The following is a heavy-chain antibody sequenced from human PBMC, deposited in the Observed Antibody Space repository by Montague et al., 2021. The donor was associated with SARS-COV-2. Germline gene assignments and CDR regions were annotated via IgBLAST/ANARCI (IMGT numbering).Heavy chain of an antibody. V-gene: IGHV3-33*01. CDR2: IWYDGSNK. D-gene: IGHD3-9*01. CDR1: GFTFSSYG. Sequence: SLRLSCAASGFTFSSYGMHWVRQAPGKGLEWVAVIWYDGSNKYYADSVKGRFTISRDNSKNTLYLQMNGLRAEDTAVYYCARDFGILTGTAPEDYWGQGTLVTVSS. J-gene: IGHJ4*02. CDR3: ARDFGILTGTAPEDY.